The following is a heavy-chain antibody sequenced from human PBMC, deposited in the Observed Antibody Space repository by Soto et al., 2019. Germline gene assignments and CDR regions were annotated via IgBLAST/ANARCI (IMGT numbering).Heavy chain of an antibody. CDR1: GGSFSGYY. CDR3: ARNVMTTVTTISAFDI. D-gene: IGHD4-4*01. J-gene: IGHJ3*02. CDR2: INHSGST. Sequence: SETLSLTCAVYGGSFSGYYWSWIRQPPGKGLEWIGEINHSGSTNYNPSLKSRVTISVDTSKNQFSLKLSSVTAADTAVYYCARNVMTTVTTISAFDIWGQGTMVTVSS. V-gene: IGHV4-34*01.